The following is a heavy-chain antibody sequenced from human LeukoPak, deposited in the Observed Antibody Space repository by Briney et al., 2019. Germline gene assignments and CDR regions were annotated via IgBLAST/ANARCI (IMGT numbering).Heavy chain of an antibody. CDR2: INHSGST. D-gene: IGHD2-2*01. Sequence: SQTLSLTCAVSGGSISSGGYSWSWIRQPPGKGLEWIGYINHSGSTNYNPSLKSRVTISVDTSKNQFSLKLSSVTAADTAVYYCARGPLDIVVVPAARSLGMDVWGQGTTVTVSS. CDR1: GGSISSGGYS. CDR3: ARGPLDIVVVPAARSLGMDV. J-gene: IGHJ6*02. V-gene: IGHV4-30-2*01.